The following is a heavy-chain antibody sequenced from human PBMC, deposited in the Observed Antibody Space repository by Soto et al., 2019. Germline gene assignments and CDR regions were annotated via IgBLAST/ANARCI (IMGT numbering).Heavy chain of an antibody. J-gene: IGHJ4*02. CDR3: ARCSGWYGQCYFDC. CDR2: LYSDGRT. Sequence: EVQLVETGGGLIQPGGSLRLSCAASGFIVSSSYMSWVRQAPGKGLEWVSVLYSDGRTYYADSVKGRFTISRDNSKNTLYLQMNSLSAEDTAVYYCARCSGWYGQCYFDCWGQGTLVTVSS. CDR1: GFIVSSSY. V-gene: IGHV3-53*02. D-gene: IGHD6-13*01.